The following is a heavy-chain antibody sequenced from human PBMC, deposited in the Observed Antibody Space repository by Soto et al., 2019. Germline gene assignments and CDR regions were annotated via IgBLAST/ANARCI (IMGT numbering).Heavy chain of an antibody. D-gene: IGHD4-17*01. Sequence: EVQLLESGGGLVQTGGSLRLSCAASGLTFSSYAMSCVRQAPGKGLEWVSVISGSGSSTYYADSVKGRFTISRDNSKNTLYLQMNSLRAEDTAVYYCAKFGGAGNYGDYYFDYWGQGTLVTVSS. J-gene: IGHJ4*02. CDR1: GLTFSSYA. CDR2: ISGSGSST. V-gene: IGHV3-23*01. CDR3: AKFGGAGNYGDYYFDY.